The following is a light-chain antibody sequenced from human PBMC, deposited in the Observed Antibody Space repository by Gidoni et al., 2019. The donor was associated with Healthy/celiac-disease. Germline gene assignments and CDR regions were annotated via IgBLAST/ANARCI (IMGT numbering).Light chain of an antibody. CDR2: GAS. CDR1: QSVSSSY. Sequence: EIVLTQSPGTLSLSPGERATFSCRASQSVSSSYLAWYQQKPGQAPRLLIYGASSRATGIPDRFSGSGSGTDFTLTISRLEPEDFAGYYCQQYGSSPWTFGQGTKVEIK. V-gene: IGKV3-20*01. J-gene: IGKJ1*01. CDR3: QQYGSSPWT.